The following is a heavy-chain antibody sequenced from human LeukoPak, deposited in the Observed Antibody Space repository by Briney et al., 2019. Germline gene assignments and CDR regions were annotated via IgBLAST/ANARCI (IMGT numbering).Heavy chain of an antibody. V-gene: IGHV1-18*01. J-gene: IGHJ5*02. CDR3: ARDRTTLTTNWFDP. Sequence: ASVKVSCKASGYTFTSYGFSWVRPAPGQGLEGMGWISAYNGNTNYAQTLQGRITMTTDTSTSTAYMELRSLRADDAAVYYCARDRTTLTTNWFDPWGQGTLVTVSS. D-gene: IGHD4-11*01. CDR2: ISAYNGNT. CDR1: GYTFTSYG.